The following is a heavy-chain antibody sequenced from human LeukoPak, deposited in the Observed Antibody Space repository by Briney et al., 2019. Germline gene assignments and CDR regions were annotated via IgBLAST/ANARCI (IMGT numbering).Heavy chain of an antibody. J-gene: IGHJ4*02. D-gene: IGHD3-22*01. CDR2: ISSSSSTI. CDR3: ARGIDYYDSSGHIPDY. Sequence: GGSLRLSCAASGFTFSSYEMNWVRQAPGKGLEWVSYISSSSSTIYYADSVKGRFTISRDNAKNSLYLQMNSLRAEDTAVYYCARGIDYYDSSGHIPDYWGQGTLVTVSS. CDR1: GFTFSSYE. V-gene: IGHV3-48*03.